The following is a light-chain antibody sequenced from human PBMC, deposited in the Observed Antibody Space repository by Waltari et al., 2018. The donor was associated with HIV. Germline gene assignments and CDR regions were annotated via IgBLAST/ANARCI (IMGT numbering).Light chain of an antibody. J-gene: IGLJ3*02. CDR3: YSAADNSGL. CDR1: LLAKKY. Sequence: SYELTQPSSVSVSPGQTARITCSGDLLAKKYVRWFQQKPGQAPVVVMYKDSERPSGIPARFSGSSSGTTVSLTIGGAQVDDEADYYCYSAADNSGLFGGGTKLTVL. V-gene: IGLV3-27*01. CDR2: KDS.